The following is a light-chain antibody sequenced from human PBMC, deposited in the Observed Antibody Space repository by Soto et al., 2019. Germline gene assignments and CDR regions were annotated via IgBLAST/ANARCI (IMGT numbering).Light chain of an antibody. V-gene: IGKV1-39*01. Sequence: THMAQSPASLSSPVVQSANSTSRASQSISSYLNWFQQKPGKAPKVLIYATSGLQSGVPSRFSGSGSGTDFTLTISSLQPEDFTTYYCPQSSIPPWTFAQVAKVAIK. CDR1: QSISSY. CDR3: PQSSIPPWT. J-gene: IGKJ1*01. CDR2: ATS.